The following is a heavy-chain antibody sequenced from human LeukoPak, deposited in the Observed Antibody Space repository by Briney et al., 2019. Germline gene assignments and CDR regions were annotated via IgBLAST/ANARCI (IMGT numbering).Heavy chain of an antibody. CDR2: INWNGGST. CDR3: AKDHYDYVWGSYRYTRYDY. Sequence: GGSLRLSCAASGFTFDDYGMSWVRQAPGKGLEWVSGINWNGGSTGYADSVKGRFTISRDNSKNTLYLQMNSLRAEDTAVYYCAKDHYDYVWGSYRYTRYDYWGQGTLVTVSS. V-gene: IGHV3-20*04. J-gene: IGHJ4*02. D-gene: IGHD3-16*02. CDR1: GFTFDDYG.